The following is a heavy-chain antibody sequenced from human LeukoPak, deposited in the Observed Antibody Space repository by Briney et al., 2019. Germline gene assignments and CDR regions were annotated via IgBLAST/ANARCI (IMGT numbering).Heavy chain of an antibody. CDR1: GGSISSGSYY. CDR2: IYTSGST. CDR3: ARVRRVVVITLTSGAFDI. V-gene: IGHV4-61*02. D-gene: IGHD3-22*01. J-gene: IGHJ3*02. Sequence: PSETLSLTCTVSGGSISSGSYYWSWIRQPAGKGLECIASIYTSGSTNYNPSLKSRVSISVDTSKNQFSLKLSSVTAADTAVYYCARVRRVVVITLTSGAFDIWGQGTMVTVSS.